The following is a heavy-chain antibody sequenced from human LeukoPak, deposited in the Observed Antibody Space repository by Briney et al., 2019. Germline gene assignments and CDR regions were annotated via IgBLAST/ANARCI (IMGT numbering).Heavy chain of an antibody. Sequence: GGSLRLSCVASGFAFTNHAMSWVRQAPREGLGWVSSICGTDGSTYYADSVKGRFTISRDNSKDTLYLQMNSLRVEDTATYYCAKRDSHGSHPYYLDSWGQGALVTVSS. J-gene: IGHJ4*02. V-gene: IGHV3-23*01. CDR2: ICGTDGST. CDR3: AKRDSHGSHPYYLDS. CDR1: GFAFTNHA. D-gene: IGHD3-10*01.